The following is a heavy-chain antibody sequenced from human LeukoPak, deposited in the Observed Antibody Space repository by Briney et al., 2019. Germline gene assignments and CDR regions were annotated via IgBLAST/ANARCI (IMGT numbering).Heavy chain of an antibody. CDR1: GYTFTSYG. CDR3: ARGSDYGDYGDY. V-gene: IGHV1-18*01. J-gene: IGHJ4*02. Sequence: ASVKVSCKASGYTFTSYGISWVRQAPRQGLEWMGWISAYNGNTNYAQKLQGRVTMTTDTSTTTAYMELRSLRSDDTAVYFCARGSDYGDYGDYWGQGTLVTVSS. CDR2: ISAYNGNT. D-gene: IGHD4-17*01.